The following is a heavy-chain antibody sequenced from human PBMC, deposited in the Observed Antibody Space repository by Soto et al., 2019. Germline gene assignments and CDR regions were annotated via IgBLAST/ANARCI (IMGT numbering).Heavy chain of an antibody. CDR2: IIPIFGTA. D-gene: IGHD6-19*01. CDR3: AAHEVNIAVADPEAYAFDI. J-gene: IGHJ3*02. V-gene: IGHV1-69*12. CDR1: GGTFSSYA. Sequence: QVQLVQSGAEVKKPGSSVKVSCKASGGTFSSYAISWVRQAPGQGLEWMGGIIPIFGTANYAQKFQGSVTVTADEATSTAYRELGSLRAEDTAVYYCAAHEVNIAVADPEAYAFDIWGQGTMVTVSS.